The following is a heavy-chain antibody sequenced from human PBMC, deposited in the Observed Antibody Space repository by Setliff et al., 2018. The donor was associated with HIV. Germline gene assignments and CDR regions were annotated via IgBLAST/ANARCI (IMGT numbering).Heavy chain of an antibody. CDR2: MNPNSGNT. J-gene: IGHJ6*03. Sequence: ASVKVSCKASGYTFTSYDINWVRQATGQGLEWMGWMNPNSGNTGYAQKFQGRVTMTRNTPISTAYMELSSLRSEDTAVYYCALAVAATEYYYYYMDVWGKGTTVTVSS. D-gene: IGHD6-19*01. CDR1: GYTFTSYD. V-gene: IGHV1-8*01. CDR3: ALAVAATEYYYYYMDV.